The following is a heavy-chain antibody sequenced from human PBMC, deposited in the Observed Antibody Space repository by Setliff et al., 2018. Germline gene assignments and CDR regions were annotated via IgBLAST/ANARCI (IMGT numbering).Heavy chain of an antibody. CDR2: ISDSSTVI. J-gene: IGHJ6*03. Sequence: GGSLRLSCAASGFIFSDHYLDWVRQAPGRGLEWVSYISDSSTVIQYGDSVKGRFTISRDNARNSLYLQMQSLRAEDTAVYYCAKSGQTSPYYYYYLDVWGKGTTVTVS. V-gene: IGHV3-11*06. D-gene: IGHD6-25*01. CDR1: GFIFSDHY. CDR3: AKSGQTSPYYYYYLDV.